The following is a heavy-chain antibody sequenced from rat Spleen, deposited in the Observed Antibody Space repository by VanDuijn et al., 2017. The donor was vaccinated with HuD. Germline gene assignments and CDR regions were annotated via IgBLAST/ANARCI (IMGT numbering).Heavy chain of an antibody. Sequence: EVQLVESGGGLVQPGRSLKLSCAASGFTFSNYGMAWVRQAPTKGLEWVATISYDGSSTYYRDSVKGRFTISRDNAKSTLYLQMDSLRSEDTATYYCARHEGSLWGPGTMVTVSS. J-gene: IGHJ1*01. CDR2: ISYDGSST. D-gene: IGHD1-11*01. CDR3: ARHEGSL. CDR1: GFTFSNYG. V-gene: IGHV5-29*01.